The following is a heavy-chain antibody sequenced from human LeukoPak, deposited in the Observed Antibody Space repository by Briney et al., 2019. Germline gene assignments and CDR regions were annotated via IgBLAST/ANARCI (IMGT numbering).Heavy chain of an antibody. J-gene: IGHJ5*02. V-gene: IGHV3-48*02. CDR1: GFTFSDYS. D-gene: IGHD3-3*01. CDR2: IGGNSRPT. CDR3: AKSGSGFLEWFYDWFDP. Sequence: QAGGSLRLSCAASGFTFSDYSVNWVRQAPGKGLEWVSYIGGNSRPTYFADSVKGRFTISRDNAKNSLYLQMNSLRDEDTAVYYCAKSGSGFLEWFYDWFDPWGQGTLVTVSS.